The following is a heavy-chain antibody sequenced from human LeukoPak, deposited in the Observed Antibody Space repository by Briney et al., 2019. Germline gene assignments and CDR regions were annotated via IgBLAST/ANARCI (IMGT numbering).Heavy chain of an antibody. CDR1: GGSINPYY. J-gene: IGHJ4*02. CDR3: ARGLKDDFWSGYFRFDY. Sequence: SETLSLTCTVSGGSINPYYWTWIRQPPGKGLEWIGYMHHSGTTNHNPSLERRVTISVDTSKNQFSLSLTSVTAADTAIYYCARGLKDDFWSGYFRFDYWGQGTLVTVSS. V-gene: IGHV4-59*01. D-gene: IGHD3-3*01. CDR2: MHHSGTT.